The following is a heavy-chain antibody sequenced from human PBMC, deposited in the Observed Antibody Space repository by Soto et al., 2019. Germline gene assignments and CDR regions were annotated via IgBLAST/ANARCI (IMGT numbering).Heavy chain of an antibody. J-gene: IGHJ4*02. CDR1: GYTFTSYD. V-gene: IGHV1-3*01. CDR3: ARSIRLAGDS. Sequence: QVQLVQSGAEVKKPGASVKVSCKASGYTFTSYDMHWVRQAPGQRLEWMGWINAGNGNTNYSQKFQGRVTITRDTSASTAYMYLSSRRSEDTAVSYCARSIRLAGDSWGQGPLVTVSS. CDR2: INAGNGNT.